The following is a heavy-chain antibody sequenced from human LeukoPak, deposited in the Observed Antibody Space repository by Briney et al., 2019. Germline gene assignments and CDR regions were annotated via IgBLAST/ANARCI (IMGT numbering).Heavy chain of an antibody. V-gene: IGHV4-39*01. J-gene: IGHJ6*03. D-gene: IGHD6-19*01. CDR3: ARHIYGRGQWLDQTYYYMDV. CDR1: GGSISSSSYY. CDR2: IYYSGST. Sequence: SETLSLTCTVSGGSISSSSYYWGWMRQPPGKGLEWIGSIYYSGSTYYNPSLKSRVTISVDTSKNQFSLKLSSVTAADTAVYYCARHIYGRGQWLDQTYYYMDVWGKGTTVTVSS.